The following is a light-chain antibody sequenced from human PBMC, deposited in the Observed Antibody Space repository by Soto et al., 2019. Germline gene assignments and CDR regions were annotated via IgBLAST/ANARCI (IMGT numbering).Light chain of an antibody. Sequence: QLVLTQSPSASASLGASVKLTCTLSSGHSSYAIAWHQQQPEKGPRYLMKLNSDGNHSKGDGIPDRFSGSSSGAERYLTISSLQSEDEADYYCQTWGTGIHWVFGGGTQLTVL. CDR1: SGHSSYA. CDR2: LNSDGNH. V-gene: IGLV4-69*01. J-gene: IGLJ3*02. CDR3: QTWGTGIHWV.